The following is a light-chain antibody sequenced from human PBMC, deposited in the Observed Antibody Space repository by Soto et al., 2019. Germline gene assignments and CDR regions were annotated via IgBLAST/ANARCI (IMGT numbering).Light chain of an antibody. CDR2: DVS. Sequence: QSALTQPPSASGSPGQSVTISCTGTSSDVGGYNFVSWYQQHPGKAPKLILYDVSKRPSGVSNRFSGSKSDNTASLTISGIQTEDEADYYCCSYGGSSTWVFGGGTKLTVL. CDR1: SSDVGGYNF. J-gene: IGLJ3*02. CDR3: CSYGGSSTWV. V-gene: IGLV2-23*02.